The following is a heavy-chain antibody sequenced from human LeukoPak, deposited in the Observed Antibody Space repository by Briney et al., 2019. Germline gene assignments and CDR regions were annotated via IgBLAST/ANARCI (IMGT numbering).Heavy chain of an antibody. CDR3: ARGMRDIVATPDFDY. V-gene: IGHV3-48*04. D-gene: IGHD5-12*01. J-gene: IGHJ4*02. Sequence: QSGGSLRLSCAASGFTFSSYSMNWVRQAPGKGLEWVSYISSGSSTIYYADSVKGRFTISRDNAKNSLYLQMNSLRAEDTAVYYCARGMRDIVATPDFDYWGQGTLVTVSS. CDR1: GFTFSSYS. CDR2: ISSGSSTI.